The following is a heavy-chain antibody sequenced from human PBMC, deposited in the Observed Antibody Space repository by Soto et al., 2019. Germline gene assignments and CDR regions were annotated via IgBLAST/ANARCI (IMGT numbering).Heavy chain of an antibody. Sequence: SETLSLTCTVSGGSISSSLYYWGWIRQPPGKGLEWIGSVHYSGSTYYNPSLKSRVTISLDTSKNQWSLKLSSMTAADTAVYYCARHGDLYYSDSSGYYPWGQGTLVTVSS. D-gene: IGHD3-22*01. CDR3: ARHGDLYYSDSSGYYP. CDR2: VHYSGST. J-gene: IGHJ5*02. V-gene: IGHV4-39*01. CDR1: GGSISSSLYY.